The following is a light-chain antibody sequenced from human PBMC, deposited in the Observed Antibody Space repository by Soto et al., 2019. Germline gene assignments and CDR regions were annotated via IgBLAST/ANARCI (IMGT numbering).Light chain of an antibody. J-gene: IGLJ3*02. CDR3: ATWDDSLNGWV. V-gene: IGLV1-44*01. CDR1: SSNIGSNT. CDR2: SNN. Sequence: QSVLTQPPSASGTPGQRVTISCSGSSSNIGSNTVNWCQQLPGTAPKLLIYSNNQRPSGVPDRFSGSKSGTSASLAISGLEVEDEADYDCATWDDSLNGWVFGGGTKLTVL.